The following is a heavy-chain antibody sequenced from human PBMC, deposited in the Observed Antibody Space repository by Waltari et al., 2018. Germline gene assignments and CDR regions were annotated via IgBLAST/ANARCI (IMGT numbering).Heavy chain of an antibody. Sequence: QVQLQESGPGLVKPSATLSLTCAVSGYSISSGYYWGWIRQPPGKGLEWIGSIYHSGSTYYNPSLKSRVTISVDTSKNQFSLKLSSVTAADTAVYYCARDETTVTDAEYFQHWGQGTLVTVSS. V-gene: IGHV4-38-2*02. CDR1: GYSISSGYY. CDR2: IYHSGST. D-gene: IGHD4-17*01. CDR3: ARDETTVTDAEYFQH. J-gene: IGHJ1*01.